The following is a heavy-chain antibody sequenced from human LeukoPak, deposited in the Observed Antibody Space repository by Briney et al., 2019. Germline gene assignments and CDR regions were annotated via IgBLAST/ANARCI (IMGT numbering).Heavy chain of an antibody. CDR2: IYPGDSDT. D-gene: IGHD3-10*01. J-gene: IGHJ4*02. V-gene: IGHV5-51*01. CDR3: ARRVGSYEYFDY. Sequence: GGPRQTPLRGPGSDFTTTWIAGGVQMPGPGRDGMGIIYPGDSDTRYSPSFQGQVTISADKSISTAYLQWSSLKASDTAMYYCARRVGSYEYFDYWGQGSLVTVSS. CDR1: GSDFTTTW.